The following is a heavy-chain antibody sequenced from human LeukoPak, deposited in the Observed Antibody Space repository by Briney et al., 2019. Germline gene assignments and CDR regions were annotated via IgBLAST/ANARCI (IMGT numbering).Heavy chain of an antibody. Sequence: GGSLRLSCTASGFTFRSFWMSWVRQAPGKGLEWVANIKEDGSDKNYVDSVKGRFTISRDNTKSSVFLQMNSLRDEDTAVYFCARDRGYDPFDYWGQGTMVTVSS. CDR2: IKEDGSDK. J-gene: IGHJ4*02. V-gene: IGHV3-7*01. CDR1: GFTFRSFW. D-gene: IGHD5-12*01. CDR3: ARDRGYDPFDY.